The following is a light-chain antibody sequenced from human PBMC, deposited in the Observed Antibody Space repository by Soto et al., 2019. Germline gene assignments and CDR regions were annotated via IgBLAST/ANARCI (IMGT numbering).Light chain of an antibody. Sequence: QSVLTQPPSASGTPGQRVTISCFGRSSNIGTNAVNWYQQLPGTAPKLLIYSNNQRPSGVPDRFSGSKSGTSASLAISGLQSEDEADYYCATWDDSLNGLFGGGTKLTVL. J-gene: IGLJ2*01. CDR3: ATWDDSLNGL. V-gene: IGLV1-44*01. CDR2: SNN. CDR1: SSNIGTNA.